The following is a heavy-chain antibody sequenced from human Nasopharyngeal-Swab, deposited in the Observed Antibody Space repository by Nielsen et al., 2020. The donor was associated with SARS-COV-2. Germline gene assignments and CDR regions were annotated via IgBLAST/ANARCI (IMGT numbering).Heavy chain of an antibody. D-gene: IGHD3-22*01. Sequence: GESLKISCAASGFTFSSYAMSWVRQAPGKGLEWVSAISGSGGSTYYADSVKGRFTISRDNSKNTLYLQVNSLRAEDTAVYYCAKITQSAYYYDSSGYYYPRGYFDYWGQGTLVTVSS. CDR3: AKITQSAYYYDSSGYYYPRGYFDY. V-gene: IGHV3-23*01. J-gene: IGHJ4*02. CDR1: GFTFSSYA. CDR2: ISGSGGST.